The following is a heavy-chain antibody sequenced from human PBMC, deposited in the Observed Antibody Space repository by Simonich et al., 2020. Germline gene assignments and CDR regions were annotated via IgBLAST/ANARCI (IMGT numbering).Heavy chain of an antibody. CDR2: IWVDGSNK. D-gene: IGHD6-13*01. V-gene: IGHV3-33*01. CDR1: GFTFSSYG. J-gene: IGHJ5*02. Sequence: QVQLLESGGGVVQPGRSPSLSCAASGFTFSSYGMHWVRQAPGEGLERGAVIWVDGSNKYYADAGKGRFTIARDNSKNTLYLQMNSLRAEDTAVYYGARAYSSSWYNWFDPWGQGTLVTVSS. CDR3: ARAYSSSWYNWFDP.